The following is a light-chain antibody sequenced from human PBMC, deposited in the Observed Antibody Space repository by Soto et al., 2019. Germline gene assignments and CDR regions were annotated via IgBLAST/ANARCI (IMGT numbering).Light chain of an antibody. Sequence: QSVLTQPPSVSGAPGQRVTISCSGSSSNIGSNYVYWYQQLPGTAPKLLIYKNNQRPSGVPDRFSGYTSGTSASLGISGRRSEDEADYYCAAWDDSLSGYVFGTGTKVTVL. CDR2: KNN. V-gene: IGLV1-47*01. CDR3: AAWDDSLSGYV. CDR1: SSNIGSNY. J-gene: IGLJ1*01.